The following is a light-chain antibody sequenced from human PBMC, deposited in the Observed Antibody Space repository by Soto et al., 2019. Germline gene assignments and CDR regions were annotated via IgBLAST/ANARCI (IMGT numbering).Light chain of an antibody. CDR3: QRYNNWPLT. Sequence: ETVMTQSPATLSVSPGERATLSCRASQSISNNLAWYQQKPGQAPRLIMFRTSTRATGVPARFSGSGSGTEFNITINSLQSEDFAVYYCQRYNNWPLTFGGGTKVESK. CDR1: QSISNN. J-gene: IGKJ4*01. V-gene: IGKV3-15*01. CDR2: RTS.